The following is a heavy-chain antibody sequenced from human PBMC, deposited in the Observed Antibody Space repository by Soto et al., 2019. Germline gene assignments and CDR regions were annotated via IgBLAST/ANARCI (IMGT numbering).Heavy chain of an antibody. CDR3: ALAAGGDHWHAYFDY. V-gene: IGHV4-59*11. CDR2: IYKNERT. D-gene: IGHD3-16*01. J-gene: IGHJ4*02. CDR1: GGSISNHY. Sequence: QVQLQESGPGLVKPSETLSLTCTVSGGSISNHYWSWIRQPPGKGLEWLGYIYKNERTNYNPSLKSRATISVHTSKNQFSLGLSSVTAADTAVYFCALAAGGDHWHAYFDYWGQGTQVTVSS.